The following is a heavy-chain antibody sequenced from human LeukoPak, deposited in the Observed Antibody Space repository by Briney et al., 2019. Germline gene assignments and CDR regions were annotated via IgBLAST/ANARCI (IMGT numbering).Heavy chain of an antibody. V-gene: IGHV1-69*06. CDR3: ASPSHGSGSYYILHEHDYYYYYMDV. D-gene: IGHD3-10*01. Sequence: SVKVSCTASGGTFSSYAISWVRQAPGQGLEWMGGIIPIFGTANYAQKFQGRVTITADKSTSTAYMELSSLRSEDTAVHYCASPSHGSGSYYILHEHDYYYYYMDVWGKGTTVTVSS. CDR2: IIPIFGTA. CDR1: GGTFSSYA. J-gene: IGHJ6*03.